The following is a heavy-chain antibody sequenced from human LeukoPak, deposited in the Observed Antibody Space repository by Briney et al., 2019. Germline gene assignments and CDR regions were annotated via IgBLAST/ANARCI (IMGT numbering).Heavy chain of an antibody. J-gene: IGHJ4*02. D-gene: IGHD5-12*01. CDR2: IKSKTAGGTP. Sequence: PGESMTLACAVSRFTFSNTWMSCVRQAPGKGLEWDGRIKSKTAGGTPNYAAPVKRRFTISRDDSKNTRYLQINSLKTEDTAVYYCTSGLVFDYWGQGTLVTVSS. CDR1: RFTFSNTW. CDR3: TSGLVFDY. V-gene: IGHV3-15*01.